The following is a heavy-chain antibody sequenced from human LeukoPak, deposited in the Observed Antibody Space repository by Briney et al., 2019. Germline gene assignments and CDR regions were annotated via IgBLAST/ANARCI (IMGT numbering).Heavy chain of an antibody. CDR2: MYYSGST. Sequence: SETLSLTCTVSSGPISNSTFYWGWIRQPPGKGLEWIGSMYYSGSTYYNPSLKSRVTITVDTSKNQFSLKMTSVTAADTAVYYCARRSDSGSDDGEDYFDYWGQGTLVTVSS. J-gene: IGHJ4*02. CDR1: SGPISNSTFY. CDR3: ARRSDSGSDDGEDYFDY. D-gene: IGHD1-26*01. V-gene: IGHV4-39*01.